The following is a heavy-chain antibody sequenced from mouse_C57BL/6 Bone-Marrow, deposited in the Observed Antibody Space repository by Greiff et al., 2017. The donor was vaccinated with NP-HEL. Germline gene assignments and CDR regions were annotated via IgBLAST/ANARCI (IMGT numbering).Heavy chain of an antibody. CDR1: GFTFSSYG. CDR3: ARPPYYYGSGYAMDY. CDR2: ISSGGSYT. D-gene: IGHD1-1*01. J-gene: IGHJ4*01. V-gene: IGHV5-6*01. Sequence: EVMLVESGGDLVKPGGSLKLSCAASGFTFSSYGMSWVRQTPDKRLEWVATISSGGSYTYYPDSVKGRFTISRDNAKNTLYLQMSSLKSEDTAMYYCARPPYYYGSGYAMDYWGQGTSVTVSS.